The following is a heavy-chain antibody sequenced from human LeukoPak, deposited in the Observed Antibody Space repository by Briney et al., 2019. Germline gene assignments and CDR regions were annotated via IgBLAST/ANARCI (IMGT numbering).Heavy chain of an antibody. J-gene: IGHJ4*02. V-gene: IGHV3-7*01. CDR2: INHDGSDK. CDR3: ARNTYYDFWSRHYGLDF. D-gene: IGHD3-3*01. Sequence: GGSLRLSCAASGFNFSSFWMNWVRQVPGKGLEWVANINHDGSDKYYADSVKGRFTISRDNAKNSLYLEVHSLRAEDTAIYYCARNTYYDFWSRHYGLDFWGQGTLVTVSS. CDR1: GFNFSSFW.